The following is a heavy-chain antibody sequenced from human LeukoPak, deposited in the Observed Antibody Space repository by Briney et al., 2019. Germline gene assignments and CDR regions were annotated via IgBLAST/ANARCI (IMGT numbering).Heavy chain of an antibody. Sequence: SETLSLTCTVSGYSISSGYYWGWIRQPPRKGLEWIGSIYHSGSTYYNPSLKSRVTISVDTSKNQFSLKVSSVTAADTAVYYCARTVGGVKEFDNWGQGTLVTVSS. CDR1: GYSISSGYY. V-gene: IGHV4-38-2*02. CDR3: ARTVGGVKEFDN. D-gene: IGHD3-16*01. J-gene: IGHJ4*02. CDR2: IYHSGST.